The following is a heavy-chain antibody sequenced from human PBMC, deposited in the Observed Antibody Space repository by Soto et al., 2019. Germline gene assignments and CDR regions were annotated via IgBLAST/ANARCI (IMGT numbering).Heavy chain of an antibody. CDR3: ARGGVVVPAAILFDY. CDR2: INHSGST. CDR1: GGSFSGYY. J-gene: IGHJ4*02. Sequence: SETLSLTCAVYGGSFSGYYWSWIRQPPGKGLEWIGEINHSGSTNYNPSLKSRVTISVDTSKNQFSLKLSSVTAADTAVYYCARGGVVVPAAILFDYWGQGTLVTVSS. D-gene: IGHD2-2*01. V-gene: IGHV4-34*01.